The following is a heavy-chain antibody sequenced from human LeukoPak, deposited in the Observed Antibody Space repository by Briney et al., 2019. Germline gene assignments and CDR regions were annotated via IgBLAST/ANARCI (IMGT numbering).Heavy chain of an antibody. CDR3: ARKNTTSSEDY. CDR2: ISGSSSSI. D-gene: IGHD6-6*01. V-gene: IGHV3-48*01. Sequence: GGPLRLSCGASGFSFSSYSMNWVRQAPGKGLEWVSFISGSSSSIDYADSVKGRFTVSRDNGKNSLFLHMNSLRAEDTAIYYCARKNTTSSEDYWGQGTLVTVSS. J-gene: IGHJ4*02. CDR1: GFSFSSYS.